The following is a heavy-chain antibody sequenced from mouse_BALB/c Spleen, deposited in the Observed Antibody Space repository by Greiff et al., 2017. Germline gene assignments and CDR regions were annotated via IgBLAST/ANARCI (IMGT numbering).Heavy chain of an antibody. Sequence: VNLVESGPGLVAPSQSLSITCTVSGFSLTSYGVHWVRQPPGKGLEWLGVIWAGGSTNYNSALMSRLSISKDNSKSQVFLKMNSLQTDDTAMYYCAREVYGSSWNYFDYWGQGTTLTVSS. CDR2: IWAGGST. J-gene: IGHJ2*01. CDR1: GFSLTSYG. CDR3: AREVYGSSWNYFDY. V-gene: IGHV2-9*02. D-gene: IGHD1-1*01.